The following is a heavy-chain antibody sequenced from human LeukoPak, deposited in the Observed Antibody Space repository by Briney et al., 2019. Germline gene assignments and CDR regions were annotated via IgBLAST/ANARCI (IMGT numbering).Heavy chain of an antibody. J-gene: IGHJ4*02. V-gene: IGHV3-53*01. CDR1: GFTVSSNY. D-gene: IGHD3-10*01. CDR2: IYSGGST. CDR3: AKAHVNEWVRYYDY. Sequence: GGSLRLSCAASGFTVSSNYMSWVRKAPGKGLEWVSVIYSGGSTYYADSVKGRFTISRDNSKNTLYLQMNSLRAEDTVVYYCAKAHVNEWVRYYDYWGQGTLVTVSS.